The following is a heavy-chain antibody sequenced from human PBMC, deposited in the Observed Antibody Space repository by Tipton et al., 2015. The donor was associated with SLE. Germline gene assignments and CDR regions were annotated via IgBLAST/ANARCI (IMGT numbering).Heavy chain of an antibody. CDR1: GFTFSSYG. CDR3: AKDRWGYYDLDV. CDR2: IRYDGSNK. D-gene: IGHD3-16*01. J-gene: IGHJ6*03. V-gene: IGHV3-30*02. Sequence: SLRLSCAASGFTFSSYGMHWVRQAPGKGLEWVAFIRYDGSNKYYADSVKGRFTISRDNSKNTLYLQMNRLGAEDTAVYYCAKDRWGYYDLDVWGKGTTVTISS.